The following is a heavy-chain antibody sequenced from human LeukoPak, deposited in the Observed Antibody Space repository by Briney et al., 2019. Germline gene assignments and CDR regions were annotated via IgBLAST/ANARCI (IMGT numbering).Heavy chain of an antibody. CDR3: ARDIGPHAFDI. CDR1: EFTFDDYG. J-gene: IGHJ3*02. Sequence: GGSLRLSCAASEFTFDDYGMGWVRQAPGKGLEWVSGINWNGGSTGYADSVKGRFTISRDNAKNSLYMQKNSLRAEDTALYYCARDIGPHAFDIWGQGTMVTVSS. CDR2: INWNGGST. V-gene: IGHV3-20*04. D-gene: IGHD1-26*01.